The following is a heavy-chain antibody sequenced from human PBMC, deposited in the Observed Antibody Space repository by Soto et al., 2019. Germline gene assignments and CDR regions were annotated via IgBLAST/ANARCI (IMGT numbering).Heavy chain of an antibody. CDR2: IYYSGST. CDR1: GGSISSGGYY. Sequence: ASETLSLTCTVSGGSISSGGYYWSWIRQHPGKGLEWIGCIYYSGSTYYNPSLKSRVTISVDTSKNQFSLKLSSVTAADTAVYYCARASRITIFGVVSYFDYWGQGTLVTVSS. V-gene: IGHV4-31*03. CDR3: ARASRITIFGVVSYFDY. D-gene: IGHD3-3*01. J-gene: IGHJ4*02.